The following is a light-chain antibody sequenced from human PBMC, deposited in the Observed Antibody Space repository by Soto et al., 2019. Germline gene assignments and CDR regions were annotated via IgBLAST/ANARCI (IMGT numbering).Light chain of an antibody. Sequence: QSALTQPPSASGSPGQSVTISCTGTSSDVGGYNYVSWYQQYPGRAPKLMIYEVTKRPSGVPDRFSGSKSGNTASLTVSGFQAEDEADCYCSSYAASNNFYFVFGGGTKLTVL. V-gene: IGLV2-8*01. CDR1: SSDVGGYNY. CDR3: SSYAASNNFYFV. J-gene: IGLJ3*02. CDR2: EVT.